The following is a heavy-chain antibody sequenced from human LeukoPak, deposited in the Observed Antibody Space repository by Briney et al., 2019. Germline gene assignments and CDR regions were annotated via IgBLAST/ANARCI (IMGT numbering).Heavy chain of an antibody. V-gene: IGHV3-53*01. J-gene: IGHJ6*02. Sequence: GGSLRLSCAASGFTVSSNYMSWVRQAPGKGLEWVSVIYSGGSTYYSDSVKGRFTISRDNSRNTLYLQMNSLRAEDTAVYYCARDRKPTPLYYGMDVWGQGTTVTVSS. CDR1: GFTVSSNY. CDR3: ARDRKPTPLYYGMDV. CDR2: IYSGGST.